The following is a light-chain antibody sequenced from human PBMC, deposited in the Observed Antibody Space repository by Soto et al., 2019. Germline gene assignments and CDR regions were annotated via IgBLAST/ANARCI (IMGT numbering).Light chain of an antibody. J-gene: IGLJ2*01. V-gene: IGLV3-21*02. CDR2: DDS. CDR1: NIGSKS. CDR3: QVWDSSSDHVV. Sequence: SYELTQPPSVSVAPGQTARITCGGNNIGSKSVHWYQQKPGQAPFLVVYDDSDRPSGIPERFSGSNSGNTATLTIIRVEAGDEADYYCQVWDSSSDHVVFGGGTKVTVL.